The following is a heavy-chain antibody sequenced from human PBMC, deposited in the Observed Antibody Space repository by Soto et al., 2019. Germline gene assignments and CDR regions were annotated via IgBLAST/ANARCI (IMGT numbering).Heavy chain of an antibody. CDR2: MNPNSGNT. V-gene: IGHV1-8*02. CDR3: ARGPYYYDSSGYYPLFYGMDV. Sequence: QVQLVQSGAEVKKPGSSVKVSCKASGGTFSSYAISWVRQATGQGLEWMGWMNPNSGNTGYAQKFQGRVTMTRNTSISTAYMELSSLRSEDTAVYYCARGPYYYDSSGYYPLFYGMDVWGQGTTVTVSS. CDR1: GGTFSSYA. J-gene: IGHJ6*02. D-gene: IGHD3-22*01.